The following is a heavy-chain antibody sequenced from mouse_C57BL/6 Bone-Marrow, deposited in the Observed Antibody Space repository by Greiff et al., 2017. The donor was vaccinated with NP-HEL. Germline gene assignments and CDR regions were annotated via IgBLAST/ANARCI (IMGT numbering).Heavy chain of an antibody. J-gene: IGHJ3*01. V-gene: IGHV1-64*01. Sequence: VQLQQPGAELVKPGASVKLSCKASGYTFTSYWMHWVKQRPGQGLEWIGMIHPNSGSTNSNEKFKSKATLTVDKSSSTAYMQLSSLTSEDSAVYYCARELLRFAYWGKGTLVTVSA. D-gene: IGHD2-1*01. CDR3: ARELLRFAY. CDR2: IHPNSGST. CDR1: GYTFTSYW.